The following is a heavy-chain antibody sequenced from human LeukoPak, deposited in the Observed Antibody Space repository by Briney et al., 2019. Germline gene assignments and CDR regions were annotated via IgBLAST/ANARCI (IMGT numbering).Heavy chain of an antibody. Sequence: GGSLRLSCAASGFTFSSYAMSWVRQAPGKGLEWVSAISGSGGSTYYADSGKGRFTISRDNSKNTLYLQMNSLRAEDTAVYYCAKLGRALRYFDWWFRPPDYWGQGTLVTVSS. J-gene: IGHJ4*02. D-gene: IGHD3-9*01. CDR2: ISGSGGST. CDR3: AKLGRALRYFDWWFRPPDY. CDR1: GFTFSSYA. V-gene: IGHV3-23*01.